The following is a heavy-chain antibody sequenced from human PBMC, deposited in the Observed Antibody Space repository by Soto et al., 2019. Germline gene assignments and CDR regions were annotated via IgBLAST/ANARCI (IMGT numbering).Heavy chain of an antibody. V-gene: IGHV2-5*02. D-gene: IGHD3-10*01. J-gene: IGHJ4*02. CDR1: GFSLTTSEVG. CDR2: IYWDDDE. Sequence: QITLKESGPTLVKPTQTLTLTCTFSGFSLTTSEVGVGWIRQPPGKALEWLALIYWDDDERYNPSLENRLIITKDTSKNQVVLSMTHMDAVDTATYYCAHRPRGSGRYSCDYWGQGTLVIVSS. CDR3: AHRPRGSGRYSCDY.